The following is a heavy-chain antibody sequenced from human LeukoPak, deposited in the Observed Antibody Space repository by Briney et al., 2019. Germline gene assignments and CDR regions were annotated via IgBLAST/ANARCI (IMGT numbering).Heavy chain of an antibody. Sequence: ASVKVSCKASGYTFTGYYTHWVRQAPGQGLEWMGWINPNSGGTNYAQKFQGRVTMTRDTSISTAYMELRSLRSDDTAVYYCARGSDVMEPEYAFDIWGQGTMVTVSS. V-gene: IGHV1-2*02. J-gene: IGHJ3*02. D-gene: IGHD3-16*01. CDR2: INPNSGGT. CDR3: ARGSDVMEPEYAFDI. CDR1: GYTFTGYY.